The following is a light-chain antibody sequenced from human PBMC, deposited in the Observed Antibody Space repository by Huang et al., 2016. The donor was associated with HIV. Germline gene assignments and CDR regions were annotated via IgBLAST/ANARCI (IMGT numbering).Light chain of an antibody. CDR1: HRISSR. V-gene: IGKV1-5*03. J-gene: IGKJ1*01. CDR3: QQQWT. CDR2: KAS. Sequence: DIQMTQSPSTLSAFVGVRVTITCRTSHRISSRLAWYQQKPGKAPNLLISKASNLESGVPSRFSGNGSGTEFTLTISGLQPDDLATYYCQQQWTCGQGTKVEI.